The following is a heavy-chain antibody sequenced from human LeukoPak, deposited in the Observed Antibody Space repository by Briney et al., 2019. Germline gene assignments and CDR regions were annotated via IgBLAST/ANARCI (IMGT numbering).Heavy chain of an antibody. V-gene: IGHV4-4*07. CDR2: IYTSGST. CDR1: GGSISSYY. D-gene: IGHD2-2*01. Sequence: KASETLSLTCTVSGGSISSYYWSWIRQPAGKGLEWIGRIYTSGSTNYNPSLKSRVTMSVDTSKNQFSLKLSSVTAADTAVYYCAGKYSYCSSTSCYPPYYYYYMDVWGKGTTVTVSS. CDR3: AGKYSYCSSTSCYPPYYYYYMDV. J-gene: IGHJ6*03.